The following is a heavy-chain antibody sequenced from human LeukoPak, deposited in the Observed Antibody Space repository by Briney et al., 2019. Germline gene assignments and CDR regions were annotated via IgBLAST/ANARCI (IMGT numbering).Heavy chain of an antibody. CDR2: IRYDGSNK. CDR1: GFTFSSYA. D-gene: IGHD3-3*01. V-gene: IGHV3-30*02. J-gene: IGHJ3*02. CDR3: AKGGEALHYDFWSGNLYDAFDI. Sequence: GGSLRLSCAASGFTFSSYAMSWVRQAPGKGLEWVAFIRYDGSNKYYADSVKGRFTISRDNSKNTLYLQMNSLRAEDTAVYYCAKGGEALHYDFWSGNLYDAFDIWGQGTMVTVSS.